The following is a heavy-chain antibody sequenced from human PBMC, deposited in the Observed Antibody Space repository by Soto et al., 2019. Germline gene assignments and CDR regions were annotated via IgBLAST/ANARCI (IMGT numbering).Heavy chain of an antibody. CDR2: ISSSSSYI. D-gene: IGHD3-3*01. V-gene: IGHV3-21*01. CDR3: ARATSTIFGVVAHRGMDV. CDR1: GFTFSSYS. Sequence: GVLRLSCAASGFTFSSYSMNWVRQAPGKGLEWVSSISSSSSYIYYADSVKGRFTISRDNAKNSLYLQMNSLRAEDTAVYYCARATSTIFGVVAHRGMDVWGQGTTVNVSS. J-gene: IGHJ6*02.